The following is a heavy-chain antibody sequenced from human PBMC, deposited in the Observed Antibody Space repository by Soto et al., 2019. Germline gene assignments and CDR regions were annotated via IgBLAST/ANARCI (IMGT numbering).Heavy chain of an antibody. D-gene: IGHD2-15*01. CDR1: GFTFSSYG. J-gene: IGHJ3*02. CDR2: ITGNGDSS. V-gene: IGHV3-23*01. CDR3: AKDPYCSGPSCNSKAFDI. Sequence: EAQLLESGGGLVRPGGSLRLSCAASGFTFSSYGMTWVRQAQGKGLEWVSSITGNGDSSHYADSVTGRFTISRDNSRSTLYLQMNSLRVEETAVYYCAKDPYCSGPSCNSKAFDIWGQGTVVTVSS.